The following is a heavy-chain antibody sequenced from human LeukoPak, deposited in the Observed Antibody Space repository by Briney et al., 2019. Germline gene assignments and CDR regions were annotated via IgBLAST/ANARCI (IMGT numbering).Heavy chain of an antibody. CDR2: INTNTGNP. J-gene: IGHJ4*02. Sequence: GASVKVSCKASGYTFTSYAVNWVRQAPGQGLEWMGWINTNTGNPTYAQGFTGRFVFSLDTSVSTAYLQINSLNAEDTAVYYCATTAMVTSFDYWGQGTLVTVFS. CDR3: ATTAMVTSFDY. CDR1: GYTFTSYA. D-gene: IGHD5-18*01. V-gene: IGHV7-4-1*02.